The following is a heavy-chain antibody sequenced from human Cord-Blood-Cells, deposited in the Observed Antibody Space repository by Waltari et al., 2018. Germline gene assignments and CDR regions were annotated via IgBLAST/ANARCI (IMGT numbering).Heavy chain of an antibody. CDR1: GGSISSSSYY. Sequence: QLQLQESGPGLVKPSETLSLTCTVSGGSISSSSYYWGWIRQPPGKGLEWIGSIYYSGSTYYNPSLKSRVTISVDTSKNQFSLKLSSVTAADTAVYYCARRRSNSWYMGYYFDYWGQGTLVTVSS. J-gene: IGHJ4*02. D-gene: IGHD6-13*01. V-gene: IGHV4-39*01. CDR3: ARRRSNSWYMGYYFDY. CDR2: IYYSGST.